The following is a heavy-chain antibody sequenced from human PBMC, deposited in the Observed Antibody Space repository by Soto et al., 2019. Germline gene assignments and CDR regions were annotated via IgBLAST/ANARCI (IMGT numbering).Heavy chain of an antibody. V-gene: IGHV3-74*01. CDR1: GFTFSNHW. CDR3: ARDVSGPGY. CDR2: VNGDGSRI. J-gene: IGHJ4*02. Sequence: GGSLRLSCAASGFTFSNHWMHWVRQGPGKGLVWVSRVNGDGSRIDYADSVKGRFTISRDNAKNMLYLQVNSLRAEDTAVYYCARDVSGPGYWGQGTLVTVSS. D-gene: IGHD3-10*01.